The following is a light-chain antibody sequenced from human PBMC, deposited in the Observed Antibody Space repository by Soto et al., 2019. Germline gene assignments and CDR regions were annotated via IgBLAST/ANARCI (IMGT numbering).Light chain of an antibody. J-gene: IGLJ2*01. Sequence: QSALTQPAFVSGSPGQSITLSCTGTSSDIGGYDYVSWYQRHPGKAPKLIIYDVNNRPSGVSNRFSGSKSGNTASLTISGLQAEDEADYYCTSYASGSSHVVFGGGTKLTV. CDR1: SSDIGGYDY. V-gene: IGLV2-14*01. CDR2: DVN. CDR3: TSYASGSSHVV.